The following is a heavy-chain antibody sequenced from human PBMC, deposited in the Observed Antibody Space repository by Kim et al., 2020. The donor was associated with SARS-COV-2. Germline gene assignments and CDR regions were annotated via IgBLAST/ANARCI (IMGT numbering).Heavy chain of an antibody. CDR2: T. J-gene: IGHJ4*02. V-gene: IGHV1-46*01. Sequence: TNYAQKFQGRVTMTRDTPTSTVYMDLSSLRSDDTAVYYCARSPSGTYSDFWGQGTLVTVSS. D-gene: IGHD1-26*01. CDR3: ARSPSGTYSDF.